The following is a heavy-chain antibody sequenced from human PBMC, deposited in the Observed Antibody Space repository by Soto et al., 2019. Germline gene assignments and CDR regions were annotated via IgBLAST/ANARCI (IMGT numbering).Heavy chain of an antibody. V-gene: IGHV4-39*02. D-gene: IGHD1-1*01. J-gene: IGHJ4*02. Sequence: QLHLQESGPGLVKPSETLSLSCTVSGGSISSSSYYWAWIRQSPVKGLEWIGSIYYNGDTYYNPSLKSRVTISVDTSKSHFSLRLNSVTAADTAVYYCASRRTTTPRDWGQGTLVTVSS. CDR3: ASRRTTTPRD. CDR2: IYYNGDT. CDR1: GGSISSSSYY.